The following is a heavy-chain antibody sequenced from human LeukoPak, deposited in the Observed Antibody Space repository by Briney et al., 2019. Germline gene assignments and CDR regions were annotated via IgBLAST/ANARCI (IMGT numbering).Heavy chain of an antibody. CDR2: IYYTGST. Sequence: PSETLSLTCTLSGGSISTYYWSWVRQPPGKGLEWIGYIYYTGSTDYNPSLKSRVTMSVDTSKNQFSLKLSSVTAADAAVYSCARGSVRGEFDPWGQGTLVTVSS. CDR3: ARGSVRGEFDP. V-gene: IGHV4-59*01. CDR1: GGSISTYY. J-gene: IGHJ5*02. D-gene: IGHD3-10*01.